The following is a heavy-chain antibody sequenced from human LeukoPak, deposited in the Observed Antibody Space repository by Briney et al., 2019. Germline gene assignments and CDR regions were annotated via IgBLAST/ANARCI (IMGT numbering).Heavy chain of an antibody. Sequence: GGSLRLSCAASGFTFSDYRMHWVRQAPEKGLEWVANINQDGSEKYYVDSVKGRFTISRDNAKKSLYLQTNSLRAEDTAVYYCARALGAYAAFWGQGTLVTVSS. CDR3: ARALGAYAAF. CDR1: GFTFSDYR. D-gene: IGHD5-12*01. CDR2: INQDGSEK. J-gene: IGHJ4*02. V-gene: IGHV3-7*03.